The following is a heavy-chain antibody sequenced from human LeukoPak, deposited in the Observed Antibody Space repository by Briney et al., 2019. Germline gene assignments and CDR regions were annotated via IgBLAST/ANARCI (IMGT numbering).Heavy chain of an antibody. CDR1: GFTFSDYY. J-gene: IGHJ4*02. CDR3: ARDLSSSWYETFDY. CDR2: ISNTGSAI. V-gene: IGHV3-11*01. D-gene: IGHD6-13*01. Sequence: GGSLRLSCSASGFTFSDYYMSWIRQAPGKGLEWLSYISNTGSAIYYADSVKGRFTVSRDNAKNSLYLQMNSLRAEDTALYYCARDLSSSWYETFDYWGQGTLVTVSS.